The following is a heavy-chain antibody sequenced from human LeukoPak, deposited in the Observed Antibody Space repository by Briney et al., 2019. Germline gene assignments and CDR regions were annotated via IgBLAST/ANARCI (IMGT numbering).Heavy chain of an antibody. CDR1: GFPFSSYG. D-gene: IGHD3-22*01. CDR2: IWYDGTND. J-gene: IGHJ5*02. CDR3: AKDISVGFYDSSGYPPPSS. V-gene: IGHV3-33*06. Sequence: RSLRLSCAASGFPFSSYGMHWLRQAPGKGLEWVGVIWYDGTNDYYADSVKGRFTISRDNSKNTLYLQMNSLRAEDTAVYYCAKDISVGFYDSSGYPPPSSWGQGTLVTVSS.